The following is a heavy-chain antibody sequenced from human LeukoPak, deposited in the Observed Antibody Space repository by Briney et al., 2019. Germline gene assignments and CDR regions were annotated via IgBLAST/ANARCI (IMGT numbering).Heavy chain of an antibody. CDR2: ISSSGRTI. Sequence: PRGSLRLSCAASGFTFSNFEMNWVRQAPGKGLEWVSYISSSGRTIYYADSVKGRFTISRDNAKNSLYLQMNSLRAEDTAVYYCTRDRSGYDRDYWGQGTLVTVSS. V-gene: IGHV3-48*03. J-gene: IGHJ4*02. D-gene: IGHD3-22*01. CDR1: GFTFSNFE. CDR3: TRDRSGYDRDY.